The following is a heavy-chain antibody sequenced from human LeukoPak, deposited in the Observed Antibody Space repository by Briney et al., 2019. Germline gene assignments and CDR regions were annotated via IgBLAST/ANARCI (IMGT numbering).Heavy chain of an antibody. V-gene: IGHV4-38-2*02. Sequence: SETLSLTCTVSGYPITAGYYWGWIRQAPGKGLEWLGSIFHTGHTYDNPSLKSPVTLSVDTSKNQFSLKLSSVTAADTAVHYCARHYLVSLAAAGTLFDYWGQGTLVTVSS. CDR2: IFHTGHT. D-gene: IGHD6-13*01. CDR3: ARHYLVSLAAAGTLFDY. J-gene: IGHJ4*02. CDR1: GYPITAGYY.